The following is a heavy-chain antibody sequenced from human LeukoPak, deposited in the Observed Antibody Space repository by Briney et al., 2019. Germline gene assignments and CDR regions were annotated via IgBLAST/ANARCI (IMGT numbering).Heavy chain of an antibody. D-gene: IGHD6-13*01. CDR2: ISSSSGTK. Sequence: GGSLRLSCAASGFTFSSYSMNWVRQAPGKGLEWVSFISSSSGTKYYADSVKGRFSISGDNAKNSLYLQMNSLRAEDTAVYYCARVGGSSWYGAFDIWGQGTMVTVSS. CDR3: ARVGGSSWYGAFDI. J-gene: IGHJ3*02. CDR1: GFTFSSYS. V-gene: IGHV3-48*04.